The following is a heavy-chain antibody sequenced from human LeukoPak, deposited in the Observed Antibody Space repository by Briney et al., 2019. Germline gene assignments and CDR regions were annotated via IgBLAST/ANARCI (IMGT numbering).Heavy chain of an antibody. CDR1: GGSFSGYY. CDR3: ARGGRYNWKRIDY. CDR2: INHSGST. Sequence: PSETLSLTCAVYGGSFSGYYWSWIRQPPGKGPEWIGEINHSGSTNYNPSLESRVTISVDMSKNQFSLKLSSVTAADTAVYYCARGGRYNWKRIDYWGQGTLVTVSS. D-gene: IGHD1-20*01. V-gene: IGHV4-34*01. J-gene: IGHJ4*02.